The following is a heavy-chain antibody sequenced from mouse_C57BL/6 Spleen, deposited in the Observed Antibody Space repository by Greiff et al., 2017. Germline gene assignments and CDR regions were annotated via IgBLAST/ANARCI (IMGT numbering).Heavy chain of an antibody. CDR2: IYPGSGNT. Sequence: QVQLQQSGAELVRPGASVKLSCTASGYTFTDYYINWVKQRPGQGLEWIARIYPGSGNTYYNEKFKGKATLTAEKSSSTAYMQLSSLTSEDSAVYFCARSNYYGSIYWYFDVWGTGTTVTVSS. D-gene: IGHD1-1*01. V-gene: IGHV1-76*01. J-gene: IGHJ1*03. CDR3: ARSNYYGSIYWYFDV. CDR1: GYTFTDYY.